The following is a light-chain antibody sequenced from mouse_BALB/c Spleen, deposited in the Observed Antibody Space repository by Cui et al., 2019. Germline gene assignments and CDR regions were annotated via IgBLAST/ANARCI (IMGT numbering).Light chain of an antibody. V-gene: IGKV4-80*01. CDR3: HQWSSYPWT. J-gene: IGKJ1*01. CDR2: STS. CDR1: SSVSY. Sequence: QIVLTQSPATMSASLGEENTLTCSASSSVSYMHWYQQKSGTSPKLLIYSTSNLASGVPSRFSGSGSGTFYSLTISSVEAEDAADYYCHQWSSYPWTFGGGTKLEIK.